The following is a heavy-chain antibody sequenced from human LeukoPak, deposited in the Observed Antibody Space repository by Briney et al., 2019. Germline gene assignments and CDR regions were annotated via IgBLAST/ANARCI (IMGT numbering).Heavy chain of an antibody. D-gene: IGHD2-2*01. J-gene: IGHJ4*02. CDR2: ISGSGGST. CDR1: GFTFSSYA. CDR3: AKEGIGDIVVVPAAPTFDY. Sequence: GGSLRLSCAASGFTFSSYAMSWVRQAPGKGLEWVSAISGSGGSTYYADSVKGRFTISRDNSKNTLYLQMNSLRAEDTAVYYCAKEGIGDIVVVPAAPTFDYWAREPWSPSPQ. V-gene: IGHV3-23*01.